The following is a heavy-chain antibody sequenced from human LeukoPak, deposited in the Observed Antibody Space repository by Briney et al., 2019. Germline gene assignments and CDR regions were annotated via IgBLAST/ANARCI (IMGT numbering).Heavy chain of an antibody. CDR2: ISSSSSYI. Sequence: GGSLRLSCAASGFTFSSYSMNWVRQAPGKGPEWASSISSSSSYIYYADSVKGRFTISRDNAKNSLYLQMNSLRAEDTAVYYCARDISSGDVDIVAIDAFDIWGQGTMVTVSS. V-gene: IGHV3-21*01. D-gene: IGHD5-12*01. CDR1: GFTFSSYS. CDR3: ARDISSGDVDIVAIDAFDI. J-gene: IGHJ3*02.